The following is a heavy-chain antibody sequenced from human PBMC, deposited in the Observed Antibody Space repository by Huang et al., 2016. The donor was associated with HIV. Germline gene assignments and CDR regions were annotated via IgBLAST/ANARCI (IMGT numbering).Heavy chain of an antibody. CDR1: GYTFSHYG. V-gene: IGHV1-18*01. CDR3: ARGLDLDF. Sequence: QVQLVQSGAEVKKPGASVRVSCKASGYTFSHYGINWVRQAPGQGLEWLGWISSHNGKVNSLQKFQGRVVLTTDTSTTTSYMEVRSLTSDDTSVYYCARGLDLDFWGQGTLVIVSS. J-gene: IGHJ4*02. CDR2: ISSHNGKV. D-gene: IGHD6-19*01.